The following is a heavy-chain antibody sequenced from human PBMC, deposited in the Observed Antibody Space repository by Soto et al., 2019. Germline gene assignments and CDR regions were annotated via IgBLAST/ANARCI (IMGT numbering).Heavy chain of an antibody. CDR2: LSGSGTST. Sequence: GGSLRLSCAASGFTFSSYAMNWVRQAPGKGLEWVSGLSGSGTSTYYADSVKGRFTISRDNSRDTLFLQMNSLTADDTAVYYCAKATTNGGWFNPFDSWGQGALVTVSS. CDR3: AKATTNGGWFNPFDS. CDR1: GFTFSSYA. J-gene: IGHJ4*02. D-gene: IGHD6-19*01. V-gene: IGHV3-23*01.